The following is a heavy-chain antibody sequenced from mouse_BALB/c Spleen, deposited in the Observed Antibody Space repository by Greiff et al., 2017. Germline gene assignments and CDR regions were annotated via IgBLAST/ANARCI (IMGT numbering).Heavy chain of an antibody. Sequence: DVKLVESGGGLVKPGGSLKLSCAASGFTFSSYAMSWVRQSPEKRLEWVAEISSGGSYTYYPDTVTGRFTISRDNAMNTLYLEMSSLRSEDTAMYYCARDGVLGLLEAMDYWGQGTSVTVSS. CDR3: ARDGVLGLLEAMDY. V-gene: IGHV5-9-4*01. CDR2: ISSGGSYT. D-gene: IGHD3-1*01. J-gene: IGHJ4*01. CDR1: GFTFSSYA.